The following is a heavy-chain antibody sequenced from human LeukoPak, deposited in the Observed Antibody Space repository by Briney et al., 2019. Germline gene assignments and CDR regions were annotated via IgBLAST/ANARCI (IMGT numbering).Heavy chain of an antibody. CDR2: ISSSSSYI. CDR1: GFTFSSYS. D-gene: IGHD3-10*01. V-gene: IGHV3-21*01. J-gene: IGHJ6*02. CDR3: ARDLNYYGSGSYYIGYYYYGMDV. Sequence: GGSLRLSCAASGFTFSSYSMNWVRQAPGKGLEWVSSISSSSSYIYYADSVKGRFTISRDNAKNSLYLQMNSLRAEDTAVHYCARDLNYYGSGSYYIGYYYYGMDVWGQGTTVTVSS.